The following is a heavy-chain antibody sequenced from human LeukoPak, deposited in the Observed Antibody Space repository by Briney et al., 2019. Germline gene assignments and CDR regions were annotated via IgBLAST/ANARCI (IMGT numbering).Heavy chain of an antibody. D-gene: IGHD3-10*01. J-gene: IGHJ4*02. V-gene: IGHV4-59*08. CDR2: IYYSGST. CDR3: ARVSLVRGAPDYYFDY. Sequence: SETLSLTCTVSGGSISSYYWSWIRQPPGKGLGWIGYIYYSGSTNYNPSLKSRVTISVDTSKNQFSLKLSSVTAADTAVYYCARVSLVRGAPDYYFDYWGQGTLVTVSS. CDR1: GGSISSYY.